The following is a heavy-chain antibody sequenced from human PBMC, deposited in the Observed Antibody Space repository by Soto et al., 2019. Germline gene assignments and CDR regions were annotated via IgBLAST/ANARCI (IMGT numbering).Heavy chain of an antibody. CDR2: NHYSGNS. D-gene: IGHD3-9*01. J-gene: IGHJ4*02. CDR1: GASISSDY. Sequence: QVQLQESGPGLVKPSETLSLTCTVSGASISSDYWSWIRQPPGKGLEWIGFNHYSGNSNYNPSLSSGVTLAVDSSTNHVSLRLTSVTAADTAIYCCARGKVAMNILSDWGQGILVTVYS. V-gene: IGHV4-59*01. CDR3: ARGKVAMNILSD.